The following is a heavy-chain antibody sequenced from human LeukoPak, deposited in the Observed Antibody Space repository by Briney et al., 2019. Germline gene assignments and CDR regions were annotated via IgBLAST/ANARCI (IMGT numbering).Heavy chain of an antibody. J-gene: IGHJ4*02. D-gene: IGHD5-24*01. V-gene: IGHV3-53*01. CDR3: ARDKATGNHYDY. CDR1: GFTVSSYY. Sequence: GGSLRLSCAASGFTVSSYYMSWVRQAPGKGLEWVSVIYSGGSIYYADSVKGRFTISRDNSRNTLYLQVNSLRAEDTAVYYCARDKATGNHYDYWGQGTLVTVSS. CDR2: IYSGGSI.